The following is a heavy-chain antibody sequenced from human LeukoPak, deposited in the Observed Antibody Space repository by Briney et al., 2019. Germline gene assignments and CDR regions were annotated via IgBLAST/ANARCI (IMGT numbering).Heavy chain of an antibody. CDR2: IYPGDSDDT. CDR1: GYSFTSYW. V-gene: IGHV5-51*01. J-gene: IGHJ4*02. Sequence: PWGSLRISCKGSGYSFTSYWIGWVRRMPGKGLDWMGIIYPGDSDDTTYSPSFQGQVTFSADKSISTAYLQWSSLQASDTAIYYCARLLGPNRALDYWGQGTLVTVSS. CDR3: ARLLGPNRALDY.